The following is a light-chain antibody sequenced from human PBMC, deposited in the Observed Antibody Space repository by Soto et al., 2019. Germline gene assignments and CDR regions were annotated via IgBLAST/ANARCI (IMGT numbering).Light chain of an antibody. CDR2: EVS. V-gene: IGKV2D-29*02. CDR1: QSLLHITGETF. J-gene: IGKJ5*01. Sequence: DVVMTQTPLSLSVSPGQPASISCMSVQSLLHITGETFLFWYLQKPGQSPQLLIYEVSTRVSGVPDRFSGSGSGTDFTLEISRVETDDVGIYYCMQSTQLPPTFGQGTRLEI. CDR3: MQSTQLPPT.